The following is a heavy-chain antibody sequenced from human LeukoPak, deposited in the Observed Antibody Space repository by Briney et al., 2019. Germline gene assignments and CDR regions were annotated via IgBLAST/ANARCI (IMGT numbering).Heavy chain of an antibody. D-gene: IGHD2-2*02. CDR1: GGSFSGYY. Sequence: SETLSLTCAVYGGSFSGYYWRWIRQPPGKGLEWIGEINHSGSTNYNPSLKSRVTISVDTSKNQFSLKLSSVTAADTAVYYCARRIVGTVVPAAIRRISPWNCWGQGTLVTVSS. CDR2: INHSGST. V-gene: IGHV4-34*01. CDR3: ARRIVGTVVPAAIRRISPWNC. J-gene: IGHJ4*02.